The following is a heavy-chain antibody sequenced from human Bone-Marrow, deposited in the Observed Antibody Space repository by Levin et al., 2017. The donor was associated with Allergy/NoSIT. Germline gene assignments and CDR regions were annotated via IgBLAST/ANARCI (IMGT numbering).Heavy chain of an antibody. J-gene: IGHJ4*02. Sequence: GESLKISCAASGLSLSNAWMSWVRQAPGKGLEWLGRIKSKTDGGTTDYAVPVEGRITVSRDDSENTLYLQMSNLKPEETAVYYCTTDRGIEERPIFDLWGQGTLVTVSS. D-gene: IGHD2-15*01. CDR3: TTDRGIEERPIFDL. CDR2: IKSKTDGGTT. CDR1: GLSLSNAW. V-gene: IGHV3-15*01.